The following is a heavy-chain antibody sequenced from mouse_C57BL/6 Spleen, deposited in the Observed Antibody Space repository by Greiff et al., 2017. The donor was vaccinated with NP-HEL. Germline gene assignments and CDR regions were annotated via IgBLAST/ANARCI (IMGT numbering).Heavy chain of an antibody. CDR2: IWSGGST. D-gene: IGHD2-5*01. CDR3: ARNGAYYSNYEAMDY. Sequence: VKLMESGPGLVQPSQSLSITCTVSGFSLTSYGVHWVRQSPGKGLEWLGVIWSGGSTDYNAAFISRLSISKDNSKSQVFFKMNSLQADDTAIYYCARNGAYYSNYEAMDYWGQGTSVTVSS. CDR1: GFSLTSYG. J-gene: IGHJ4*01. V-gene: IGHV2-2*01.